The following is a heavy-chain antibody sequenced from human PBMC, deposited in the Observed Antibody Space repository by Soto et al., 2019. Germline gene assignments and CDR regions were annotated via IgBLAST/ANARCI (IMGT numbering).Heavy chain of an antibody. CDR3: ARESGGSYHSGDAFDI. CDR2: ISAYNGNT. Sequence: CAAVKVSCKASGYTFTSYGISWVRQAPGQGLEWMGWISAYNGNTNYAQKLQGRVTMTTDTSTSTAYMELRSLRSDDTAVYYCARESGGSYHSGDAFDIWGQGTMVTVSS. J-gene: IGHJ3*02. V-gene: IGHV1-18*04. CDR1: GYTFTSYG. D-gene: IGHD1-26*01.